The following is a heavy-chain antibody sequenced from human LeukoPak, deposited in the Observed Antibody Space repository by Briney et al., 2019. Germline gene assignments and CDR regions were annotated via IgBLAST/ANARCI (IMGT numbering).Heavy chain of an antibody. D-gene: IGHD3-10*01. CDR3: ARDQGFRDMDV. CDR1: GGSISSYY. J-gene: IGHJ6*03. Sequence: SETLCLTCTVSGGSISSYYWSWIRQPPGKGLEWIGYIYYSGSTNYNPSLKSRVTISVDTSKNQFSLKLSSVTAANTAVYYCARDQGFRDMDVWGKGTTVTVSS. CDR2: IYYSGST. V-gene: IGHV4-59*01.